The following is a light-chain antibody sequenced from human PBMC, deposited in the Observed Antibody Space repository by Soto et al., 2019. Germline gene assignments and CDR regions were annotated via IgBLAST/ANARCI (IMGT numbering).Light chain of an antibody. CDR2: GNS. CDR3: QSYDSILSARYV. CDR1: SSNIGAGYG. J-gene: IGLJ1*01. V-gene: IGLV1-40*01. Sequence: QSALAQPPSVSGAPGQRVTISCTGSSSNIGAGYGVHWYQQRPGTAPRLVISGNSNRPSGVPDRFSGSTSGTSASLAISGLQAEDEGDYYCQSYDSILSARYVFGTGTKVTVL.